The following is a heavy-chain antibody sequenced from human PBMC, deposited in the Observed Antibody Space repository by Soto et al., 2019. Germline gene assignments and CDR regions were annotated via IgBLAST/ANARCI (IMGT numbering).Heavy chain of an antibody. J-gene: IGHJ5*02. V-gene: IGHV3-30*18. CDR2: ISFEGSKK. D-gene: IGHD6-6*01. Sequence: QVQLVESGGGVVQPGRSLRLSCAASGFTFSGYGMHWVRQAPGKGLEWVAVISFEGSKKYYANSVEGRFTISRDNSKNTLFLQMNSLRAEDTAVYYCAKGGSSSARYFDTWGQGNRVSVSS. CDR1: GFTFSGYG. CDR3: AKGGSSSARYFDT.